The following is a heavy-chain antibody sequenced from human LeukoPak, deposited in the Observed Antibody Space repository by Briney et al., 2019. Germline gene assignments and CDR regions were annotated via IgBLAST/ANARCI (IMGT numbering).Heavy chain of an antibody. CDR2: IGGSSTSI. J-gene: IGHJ4*02. D-gene: IGHD6-13*01. Sequence: GGSLRLSCAASGFTFSTYSMNWVRQAPGKGQEWVSSIGGSSTSIYYAGSVKGRFTISRDNAKNSLYLQMNSLRAEDTAVYYCAREEGKQQMEAFDYWGQGTLVTVSS. CDR3: AREEGKQQMEAFDY. V-gene: IGHV3-21*01. CDR1: GFTFSTYS.